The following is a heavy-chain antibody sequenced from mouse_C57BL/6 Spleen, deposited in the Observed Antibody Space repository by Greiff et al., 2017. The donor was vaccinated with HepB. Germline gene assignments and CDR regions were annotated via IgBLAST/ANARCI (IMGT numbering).Heavy chain of an antibody. J-gene: IGHJ2*01. CDR3: AITTVVATSFDY. CDR1: GYTFTSYW. D-gene: IGHD1-1*01. V-gene: IGHV1-64*01. CDR2: IHPNSGST. Sequence: QVQLQQPGAELVKPGASVKLSCKASGYTFTSYWMHWVKQRPGQGLEWIGMIHPNSGSTNYNEKFKSKATLTVDKSSSTAYMQLSSRTSEDSAVYYCAITTVVATSFDYWGQGTTLTFSS.